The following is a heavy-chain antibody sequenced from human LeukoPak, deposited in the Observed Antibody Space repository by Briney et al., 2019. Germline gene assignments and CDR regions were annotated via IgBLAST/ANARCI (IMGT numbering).Heavy chain of an antibody. CDR2: INHSGST. J-gene: IGHJ4*02. V-gene: IGHV4-34*01. D-gene: IGHD6-19*01. Sequence: SETLSLTCAVYGGSFSGYYWSWIRQPPGKGLEWIGEINHSGSTNYNPSLKSRVTISVDTSKNQFSLKLSSVTAADTAVYYCARYSSGFDYWGQGTLVTVSS. CDR1: GGSFSGYY. CDR3: ARYSSGFDY.